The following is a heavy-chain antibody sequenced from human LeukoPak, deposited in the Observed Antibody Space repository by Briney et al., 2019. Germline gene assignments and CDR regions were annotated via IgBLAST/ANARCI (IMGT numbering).Heavy chain of an antibody. CDR2: ISSSSSYI. D-gene: IGHD2-15*01. V-gene: IGHV3-21*01. J-gene: IGHJ3*02. CDR3: AAAFGVVVVAASAFDI. CDR1: GFTFSSYS. Sequence: PGGSLRLSCAASGFTFSSYSMNWVRQAPGKGLEWVSSISSSSSYIYYADSVKGRSTISRDNAKNSLYLQMNSLRAEDTAVYYCAAAFGVVVVAASAFDIWGQGTMVTVSS.